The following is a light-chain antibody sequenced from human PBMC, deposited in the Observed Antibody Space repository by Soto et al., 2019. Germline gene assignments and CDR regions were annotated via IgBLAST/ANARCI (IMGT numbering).Light chain of an antibody. Sequence: DIQMTQSPSTLSASVGDRVTITCRASPSISSWLAWYQQKPGKAPKLLIYDASSLESGVPSRFSGSGSGTKFTLTISSLQADDSATYYCQQYNSYWTFGQGTKVKIK. CDR1: PSISSW. CDR3: QQYNSYWT. V-gene: IGKV1-5*01. J-gene: IGKJ1*01. CDR2: DAS.